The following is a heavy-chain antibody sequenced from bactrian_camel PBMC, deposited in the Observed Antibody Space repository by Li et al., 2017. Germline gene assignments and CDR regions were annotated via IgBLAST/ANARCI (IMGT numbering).Heavy chain of an antibody. CDR2: IYTDGGDT. CDR1: FLTYNNNC. Sequence: HVQLVESGGGSVQVGESLRLSCAASFLTYNNNCVGWFRQAAGKEREGVAMIYTDGGDTSYADSVKGRFTISKDDSMNTLYLQMDDLRPEDTAMYYCAAPRCYGWPPRPDEWEYSGQGTQVTVS. CDR3: AAPRCYGWPPRPDEWEY. D-gene: IGHD3*01. V-gene: IGHV3S6*01. J-gene: IGHJ4*01.